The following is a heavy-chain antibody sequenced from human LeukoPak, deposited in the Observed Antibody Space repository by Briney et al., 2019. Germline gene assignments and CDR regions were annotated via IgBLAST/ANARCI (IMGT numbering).Heavy chain of an antibody. Sequence: SETLSLTCTVSGDPISSGNYYWTWIRQPAGKGLEWIGRIYTSGNTNYKPSLKSQVTISMDTSKNQFSLNLNSVTAADTAVYYCARDRAGDSFDIWGQGTMVTVSS. CDR1: GDPISSGNYY. CDR2: IYTSGNT. V-gene: IGHV4-61*02. CDR3: ARDRAGDSFDI. J-gene: IGHJ3*02. D-gene: IGHD7-27*01.